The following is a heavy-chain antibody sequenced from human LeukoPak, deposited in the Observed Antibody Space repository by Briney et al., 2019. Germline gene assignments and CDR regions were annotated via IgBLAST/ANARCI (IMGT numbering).Heavy chain of an antibody. Sequence: SVKVSCKASGGTFSSYAISWVRQAPGQGLEWMGGIIPIFGTANYAQKFQGRVTITADESTSTAYMELSSLRSEDTAVYYCARHHDYGGYYFDYWGQGTLVTVSS. CDR3: ARHHDYGGYYFDY. V-gene: IGHV1-69*13. CDR1: GGTFSSYA. D-gene: IGHD4-23*01. J-gene: IGHJ4*02. CDR2: IIPIFGTA.